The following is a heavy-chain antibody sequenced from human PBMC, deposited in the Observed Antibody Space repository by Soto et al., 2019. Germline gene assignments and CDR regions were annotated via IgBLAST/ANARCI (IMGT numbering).Heavy chain of an antibody. D-gene: IGHD4-17*01. CDR2: VIPVFNTS. CDR3: ARGDEMTAVTIFEY. CDR1: GGAFGRYS. V-gene: IGHV1-69*01. J-gene: IGHJ4*02. Sequence: QVQLEQSGPEVKRPGTSVKVSCKASGGAFGRYSVSWVRQVPGQGLEWIGGVIPVFNTSNYSLKFQGRVAISADESTSTVIMELRSLRSEDTALYYCARGDEMTAVTIFEYWGQGTLVTVSS.